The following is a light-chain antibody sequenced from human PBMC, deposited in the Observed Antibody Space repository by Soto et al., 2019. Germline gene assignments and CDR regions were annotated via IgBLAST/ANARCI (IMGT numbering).Light chain of an antibody. V-gene: IGLV2-23*01. CDR1: SSDVGSYNL. Sequence: QSALTQPASVSGSPGQSITISCTGTSSDVGSYNLVSWYQQHPGQAPKLMVYEGSQRPSGVSSRFSGSKAGNTASLTISGLQTEDEADYYCCSYVGRDIVVFGGGTKLTVL. J-gene: IGLJ2*01. CDR3: CSYVGRDIVV. CDR2: EGS.